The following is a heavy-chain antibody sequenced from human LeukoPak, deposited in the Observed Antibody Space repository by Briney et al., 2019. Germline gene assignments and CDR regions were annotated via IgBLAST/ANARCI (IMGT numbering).Heavy chain of an antibody. Sequence: PGRSLRLSRAASGFTFSDSYMSWISQAPGNGLEWVSYISSSGSTIYYADSVKGRFTISRDNAKNSLYLQMDSLRAEDTAVDYCARDFRLPGYSSSWYGILDYWGQGTLVTVSS. D-gene: IGHD6-13*01. CDR3: ARDFRLPGYSSSWYGILDY. CDR2: ISSSGSTI. V-gene: IGHV3-11*01. J-gene: IGHJ4*02. CDR1: GFTFSDSY.